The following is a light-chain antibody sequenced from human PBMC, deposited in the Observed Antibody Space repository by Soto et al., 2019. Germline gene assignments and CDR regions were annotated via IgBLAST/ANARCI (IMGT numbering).Light chain of an antibody. CDR1: NIGSIS. V-gene: IGLV3-21*04. Sequence: SYELTQPPSVSVAPGNTASIACGGNNIGSISVHWYQQKPGQAPVLVISYDTDRPSGIPERFSGSNSGDTATLTISRVEAGDEADYYCHVWDTTRDHQVFGGGTKLTVL. CDR3: HVWDTTRDHQV. J-gene: IGLJ3*02. CDR2: YDT.